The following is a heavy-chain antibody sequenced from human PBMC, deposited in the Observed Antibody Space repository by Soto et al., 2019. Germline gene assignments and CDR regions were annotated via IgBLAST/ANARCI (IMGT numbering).Heavy chain of an antibody. V-gene: IGHV3-21*06. D-gene: IGHD2-21*02. CDR1: GFMFSTYS. CDR2: ISSSSTHI. Sequence: EVQLVESGGGLVKPGGSLRLSCAASGFMFSTYSMNWVRQAPGKGLEWVSSISSSSTHIYYSDSMEGRFTISRDNGKNSLYLQMTSLRAEDTAVYYCARGVQDGGDDRVGGMDVWGQGTTVTVSS. CDR3: ARGVQDGGDDRVGGMDV. J-gene: IGHJ6*02.